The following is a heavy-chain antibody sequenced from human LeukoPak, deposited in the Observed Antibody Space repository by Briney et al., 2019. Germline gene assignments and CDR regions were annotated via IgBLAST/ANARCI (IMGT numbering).Heavy chain of an antibody. J-gene: IGHJ2*01. CDR3: AKKSRSIAVAGTAWHFDL. Sequence: GGSLRLSCAASGFTFSSYAMSWVRQAPGKGLEWVSAISGSGGSTYYADSVKGRFTISRDNSKNTLYLQMNSLRAEDTAVYYCAKKSRSIAVAGTAWHFDLWGRGTLVTVSS. CDR1: GFTFSSYA. CDR2: ISGSGGST. D-gene: IGHD6-19*01. V-gene: IGHV3-23*01.